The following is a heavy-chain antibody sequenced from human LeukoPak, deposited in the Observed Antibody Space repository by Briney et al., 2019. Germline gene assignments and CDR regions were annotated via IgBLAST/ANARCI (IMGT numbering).Heavy chain of an antibody. V-gene: IGHV1-18*01. D-gene: IGHD3-3*01. CDR3: ARETASGYLGFDF. J-gene: IGHJ4*02. CDR1: GYTFSSYG. CDR2: ISAYGHT. Sequence: GASVKVSCKTSGYTFSSYGITWVRRAPGQGLEWMGWISAYGHTKLARDLQARVTVTIDTSTTTAYMELRSLSSDDTAVYFCARETASGYLGFDFWGQGTLVTVSS.